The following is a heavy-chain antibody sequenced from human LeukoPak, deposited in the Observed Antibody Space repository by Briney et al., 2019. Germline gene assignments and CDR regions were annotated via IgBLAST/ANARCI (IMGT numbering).Heavy chain of an antibody. CDR2: IFHSGST. D-gene: IGHD3-10*01. V-gene: IGHV4-38-2*02. Sequence: PSETLSLTCAVAGYSISSGYYWGWIRQPPGKGLEWIGSIFHSGSTYYNPSLKSRVTISVDTSKNQFSLKLSSVTAADTAVFYCATDNRSGTYSGFDPWGQGTLVTVPS. J-gene: IGHJ5*02. CDR3: ATDNRSGTYSGFDP. CDR1: GYSISSGYY.